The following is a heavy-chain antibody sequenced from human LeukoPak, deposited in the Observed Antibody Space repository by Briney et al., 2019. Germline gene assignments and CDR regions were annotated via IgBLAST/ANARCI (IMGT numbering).Heavy chain of an antibody. CDR3: ARLYGNYQNYFDY. V-gene: IGHV4-39*07. CDR1: GGSISSSSYY. D-gene: IGHD1-7*01. J-gene: IGHJ4*02. Sequence: SETLSLTCTVSGGSISSSSYYWGWIRQPPGKGLEWIGSIYYSGSTFYNPSLKSRVTISVDTSKNQFSLKLRSVTAADTAVYYCARLYGNYQNYFDYWGQGTLVTVSS. CDR2: IYYSGST.